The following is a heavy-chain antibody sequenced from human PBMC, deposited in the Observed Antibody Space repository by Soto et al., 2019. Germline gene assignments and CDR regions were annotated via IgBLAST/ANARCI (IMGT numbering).Heavy chain of an antibody. J-gene: IGHJ5*02. D-gene: IGHD3-16*02. CDR2: IIPLFGTA. CDR1: GGTFSSYA. V-gene: IGHV1-69*01. Sequence: QVQLVQSGAEVKKPGSSVKVSCKASGGTFSSYAISWVRQAPGQGLEWLGGIIPLFGTANYAQKFQGRVTITADESTSTAYMELSSLRSEDTAVYYCAEGTYDYVWGSYRPNWFDPWGQGTLVTVSS. CDR3: AEGTYDYVWGSYRPNWFDP.